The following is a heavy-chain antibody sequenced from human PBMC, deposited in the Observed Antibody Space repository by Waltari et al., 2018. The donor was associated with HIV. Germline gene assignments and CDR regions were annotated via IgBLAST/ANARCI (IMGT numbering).Heavy chain of an antibody. CDR2: INHSGST. D-gene: IGHD3-10*01. Sequence: QVQLQQWGAGLLKPSETLSLTCAVYGWSFRVYYWSRIRQPPWQGPEWIGTINHSGSTNYNPSRKSRVTISVDTSKNQFSLKLSSVTAADTAVYYCARGSKLWRSYGSGSYYTTRERYYGMDVWGQGTTVTVSS. J-gene: IGHJ6*02. CDR3: ARGSKLWRSYGSGSYYTTRERYYGMDV. CDR1: GWSFRVYY. V-gene: IGHV4-34*01.